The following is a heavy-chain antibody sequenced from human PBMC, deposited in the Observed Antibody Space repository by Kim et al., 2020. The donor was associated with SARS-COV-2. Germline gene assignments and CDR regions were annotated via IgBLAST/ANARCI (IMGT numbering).Heavy chain of an antibody. D-gene: IGHD3-22*01. CDR2: ISYDGSNK. Sequence: GGSLRLSCAASGFTFSSYAMHWVRQAPGKGLEWVAVISYDGSNKYYADSVKGRFTISRDNSKNTLYLQMNSLRAEDTAVYYCARDTAIVVVIQLDYWGQG. J-gene: IGHJ4*02. V-gene: IGHV3-30*04. CDR1: GFTFSSYA. CDR3: ARDTAIVVVIQLDY.